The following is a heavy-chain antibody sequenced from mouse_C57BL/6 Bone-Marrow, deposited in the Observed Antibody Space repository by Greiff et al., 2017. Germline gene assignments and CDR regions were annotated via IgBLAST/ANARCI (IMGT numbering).Heavy chain of an antibody. CDR1: GFTFSDYG. J-gene: IGHJ3*01. CDR3: ARSYPAWFAY. CDR2: ISSGSSTI. V-gene: IGHV5-17*01. Sequence: EVKVVESGGGLVKPGGSLKLSCAASGFTFSDYGMHWVRQAPEKGLEWVAYISSGSSTIYYADTVKGRFTISRDNAKSTLFLQMSSLRSEYTAMYYCARSYPAWFAYWGQGNLVTVSA.